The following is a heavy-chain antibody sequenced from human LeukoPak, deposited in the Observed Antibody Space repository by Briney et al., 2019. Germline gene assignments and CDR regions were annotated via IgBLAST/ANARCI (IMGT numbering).Heavy chain of an antibody. CDR2: IYYSGST. CDR3: ARSRYYGSGSYFWFEP. V-gene: IGHV4-31*03. D-gene: IGHD3-10*01. J-gene: IGHJ5*02. CDR1: GGSISSGGYY. Sequence: PSQTLSLTCTVSGGSISSGGYYWSWIRQHPGKGLEWIGYIYYSGSTYYNPSLKSRVTISVDTSKNQFSLKLSSVTAADTAVYYCARSRYYGSGSYFWFEPWGQGTLVTVSS.